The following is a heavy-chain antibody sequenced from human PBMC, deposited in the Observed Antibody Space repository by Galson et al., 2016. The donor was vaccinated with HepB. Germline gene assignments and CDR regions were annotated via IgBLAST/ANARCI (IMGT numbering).Heavy chain of an antibody. V-gene: IGHV4-59*01. CDR3: ARGGVDAFNI. D-gene: IGHD3-16*01. CDR1: GDSISRYY. Sequence: ETLSLTCTVSGDSISRYYWSWIRQPPGKGLEWIGYIYYSGSTNSNPSLKSRVTLSVDTSKTQFPLKLNSVTAADTAVYNWARGGVDAFNIWGQGTLVTVSS. J-gene: IGHJ3*02. CDR2: IYYSGST.